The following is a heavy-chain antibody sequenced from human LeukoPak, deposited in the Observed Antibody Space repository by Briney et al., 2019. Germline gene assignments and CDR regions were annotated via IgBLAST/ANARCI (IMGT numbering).Heavy chain of an antibody. J-gene: IGHJ5*01. Sequence: GGSLRLSCVASGFTVSSYYVSWVRQAPGKGLEWVSVIYSGGSTYYADSVQGRFTISRDNAKNMVYLQMNSLRDDDTAIYYCTRAITYFYGSVTYDWFDSWGQGTRVTVSS. CDR1: GFTVSSYY. D-gene: IGHD3-10*01. V-gene: IGHV3-53*01. CDR2: IYSGGST. CDR3: TRAITYFYGSVTYDWFDS.